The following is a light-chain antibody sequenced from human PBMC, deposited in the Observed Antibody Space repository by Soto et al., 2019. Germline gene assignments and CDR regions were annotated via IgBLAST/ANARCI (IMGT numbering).Light chain of an antibody. J-gene: IGKJ4*01. Sequence: EIVLTQSPGTLPLSPGERATLSCRASQSVSSSYLAWYQQKPGQAPRLLIYGASSRATGIPDRFSGSGSGTDFTLTISRLEPEDFAVYYCQQYGSSPTFGGGTK. CDR3: QQYGSSPT. CDR2: GAS. CDR1: QSVSSSY. V-gene: IGKV3-20*01.